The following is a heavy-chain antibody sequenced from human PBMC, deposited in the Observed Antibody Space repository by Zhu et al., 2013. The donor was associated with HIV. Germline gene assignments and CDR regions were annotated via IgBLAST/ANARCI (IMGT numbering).Heavy chain of an antibody. CDR2: INPKSGGT. CDR1: GYTFTGYY. D-gene: IGHD3-16*01. Sequence: QVQLVQSGAEVKKPGASVKVSCKASGYTFTGYYMHWVRQAPGQGLEWMGWINPKSGGTNYAQNFQGRLTMTRDTSIDTAYMELNSLESDDSAVYFCAREDRRLMTILDYWGQGTLVTVSS. CDR3: AREDRRLMTILDY. V-gene: IGHV1-2*02. J-gene: IGHJ4*02.